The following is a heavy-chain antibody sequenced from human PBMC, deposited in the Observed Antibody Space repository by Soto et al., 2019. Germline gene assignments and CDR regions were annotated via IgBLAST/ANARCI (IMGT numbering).Heavy chain of an antibody. CDR2: INAGNTHT. J-gene: IGHJ4*02. V-gene: IGHV1-3*01. D-gene: IGHD2-2*01. CDR3: ARPAQYAQTWRCLDY. Sequence: ASVRVSCKASGYAFSHYAMYWVRQAPGQRIEWMGWINAGNTHTKYSQKFQGRVTFTRDTSASTAYMDLSSLTSEDTAVYYCARPAQYAQTWRCLDYWGKGTLRTVSS. CDR1: GYAFSHYA.